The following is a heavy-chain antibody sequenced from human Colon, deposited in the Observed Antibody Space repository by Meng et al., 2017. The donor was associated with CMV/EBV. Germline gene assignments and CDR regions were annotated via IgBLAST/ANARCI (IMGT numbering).Heavy chain of an antibody. CDR1: GYTFTSYY. D-gene: IGHD1-26*01. J-gene: IGHJ4*02. CDR3: ARWVGLTIYYFDY. Sequence: ASVMVSCKASGYTFTSYYMHWVRQAPGQGLEWMGIINPSHGGTSYSQKFQGRVTMTRDTSTSTVYMELSSLRSEDTAVYYCARWVGLTIYYFDYWGQGTLVTVSS. V-gene: IGHV1-46*01. CDR2: INPSHGGT.